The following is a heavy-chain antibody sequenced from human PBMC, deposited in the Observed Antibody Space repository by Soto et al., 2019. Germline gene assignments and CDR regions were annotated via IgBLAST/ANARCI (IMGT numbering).Heavy chain of an antibody. CDR2: IGSRTTYI. Sequence: LRLSCAASGFTFSAYAMSWVRQAPGKGLEWVSSIGSRTTYIYYADSVQGRFTISRDNAKSSLYLQMYSLRADDTAVYYCARGQYYYDSSGYSDAFDIWGQGTMVTVSS. CDR3: ARGQYYYDSSGYSDAFDI. CDR1: GFTFSAYA. J-gene: IGHJ3*02. V-gene: IGHV3-21*04. D-gene: IGHD3-22*01.